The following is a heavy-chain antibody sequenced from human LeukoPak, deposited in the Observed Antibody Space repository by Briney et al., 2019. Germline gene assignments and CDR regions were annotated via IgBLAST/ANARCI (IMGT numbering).Heavy chain of an antibody. CDR2: IYTSGST. J-gene: IGHJ4*02. CDR1: GGSITSYY. V-gene: IGHV4-4*07. Sequence: SETLSLTCTVSGGSITSYYWTWIRQPAGKGLEWIGRIYTSGSTNYNPSLRSRVTMSIDTSKNQLSLKLSSVTAADTAVYYCARDKIGGLVAALIPFDYWGQGTLVTVSS. D-gene: IGHD2-15*01. CDR3: ARDKIGGLVAALIPFDY.